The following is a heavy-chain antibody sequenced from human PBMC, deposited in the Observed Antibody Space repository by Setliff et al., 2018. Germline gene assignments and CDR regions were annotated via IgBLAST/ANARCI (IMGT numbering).Heavy chain of an antibody. Sequence: ETLSLTCSVSGGSISSGSYYWGWIRQSPGKGLEWIGSMYYSGSTYYNPSLKGRVTLSVDTTKNQFSLKLTSMTAADTAVYFCARGRMRGSCSGPSCTYDPFDSGGQGTPVTVSS. J-gene: IGHJ3*02. CDR1: GGSISSGSYY. CDR3: ARGRMRGSCSGPSCTYDPFDS. V-gene: IGHV4-39*07. CDR2: MYYSGST. D-gene: IGHD2-2*01.